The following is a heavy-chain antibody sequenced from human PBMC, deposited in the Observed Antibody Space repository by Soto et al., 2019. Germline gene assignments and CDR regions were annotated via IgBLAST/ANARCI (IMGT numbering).Heavy chain of an antibody. CDR1: GYTLTELS. V-gene: IGHV1-24*01. CDR2: FDPEDGET. CDR3: ATAAAGSPGHDAFDI. J-gene: IGHJ3*02. Sequence: QVQLVQSGAEVQKPGTSVKVSCKVSGYTLTELSMHWVRQAPGKGLEWMGGFDPEDGETIYAQKFQGRVTMTEDTSTDTAYMELSSLRSEDTAVYYCATAAAGSPGHDAFDIWGQGTMVTVSS. D-gene: IGHD6-13*01.